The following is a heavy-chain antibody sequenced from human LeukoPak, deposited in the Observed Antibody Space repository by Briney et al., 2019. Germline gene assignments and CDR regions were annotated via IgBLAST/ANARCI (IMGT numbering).Heavy chain of an antibody. CDR1: GVSISSGGYY. Sequence: SQTLSLTCTVSGVSISSGGYYWSWIRQHPGKGLEWIGYIYYSGSTYYNPSLKSRVTISVDTSKNQFSLKLSSVTAADTAVYYCARMGGSGWYRYYFDYWGQGTLVTVSS. CDR3: ARMGGSGWYRYYFDY. CDR2: IYYSGST. D-gene: IGHD6-19*01. V-gene: IGHV4-31*03. J-gene: IGHJ4*02.